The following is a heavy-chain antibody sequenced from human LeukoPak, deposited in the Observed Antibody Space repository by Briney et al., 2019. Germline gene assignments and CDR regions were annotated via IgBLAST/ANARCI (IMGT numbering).Heavy chain of an antibody. D-gene: IGHD2-21*02. CDR2: IYHSGST. J-gene: IGHJ4*02. CDR1: GGSISSSNW. Sequence: SGTLSLTCAVSGGSISSSNWWSWVRQPPGKGLEWIGEIYHSGSTNYNPSLKSRVTMSVDKSKNQFSLKLSSVTAADTAVYYCARRRSVVVTAIGFDYWGQGTLVTVSS. CDR3: ARRRSVVVTAIGFDY. V-gene: IGHV4-4*02.